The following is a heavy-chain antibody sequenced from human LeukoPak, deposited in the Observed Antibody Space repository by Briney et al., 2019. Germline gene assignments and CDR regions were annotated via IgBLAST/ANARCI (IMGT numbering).Heavy chain of an antibody. D-gene: IGHD3-16*01. Sequence: GESLRISCEASGYSFTSYWISWVRQMPAKGLEWMGRIDLRDSYTNYSPAFQGHVTISADKPISTAYLQWSSLKASDTAMYYCARGRGSNVWAAFDIGGKGKRVTVSS. CDR2: IDLRDSYT. CDR3: ARGRGSNVWAAFDI. J-gene: IGHJ3*02. V-gene: IGHV5-10-1*01. CDR1: GYSFTSYW.